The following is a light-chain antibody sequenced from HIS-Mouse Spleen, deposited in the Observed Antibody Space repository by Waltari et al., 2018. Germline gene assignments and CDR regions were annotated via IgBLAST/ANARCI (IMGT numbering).Light chain of an antibody. J-gene: IGLJ1*01. V-gene: IGLV3-21*03. CDR3: QVWDSSSDHPYV. Sequence: SYVLTQPPSVSVAPGKTARLTCGGNNIGSKCVHWDQQKQGQAPALVVYDDSDRPSGIPERFSGSNSGNTATLTISRVEAGDEADYYCQVWDSSSDHPYVFGTGTKVTVL. CDR2: DDS. CDR1: NIGSKC.